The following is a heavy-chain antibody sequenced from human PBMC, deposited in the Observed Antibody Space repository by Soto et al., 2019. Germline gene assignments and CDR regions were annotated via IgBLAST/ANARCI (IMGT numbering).Heavy chain of an antibody. Sequence: GGSLRLSCAASGFTFSNAWMSWVRQAPGKGLEWVGRIKSKTDGGTTDYAAPVKGRFTISRDDSKNTLYLQMNSLKTEDTAVYYCTTDKLRYFDWLPPSDAFDIWGQGTMVTVS. CDR1: GFTFSNAW. CDR3: TTDKLRYFDWLPPSDAFDI. CDR2: IKSKTDGGTT. J-gene: IGHJ3*02. D-gene: IGHD3-9*01. V-gene: IGHV3-15*01.